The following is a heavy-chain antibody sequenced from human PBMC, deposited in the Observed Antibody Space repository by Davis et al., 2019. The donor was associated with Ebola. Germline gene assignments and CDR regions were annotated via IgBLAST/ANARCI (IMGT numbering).Heavy chain of an antibody. CDR2: ISYDGSNK. D-gene: IGHD2-15*01. CDR3: AKDGPERLYCSGGSCYYYGMDV. J-gene: IGHJ6*02. V-gene: IGHV3-30*18. CDR1: GFTFSSYG. Sequence: GESLKISCAASGFTFSSYGMHWVRQAPGKGLEWVAVISYDGSNKYYADSVKGRFTISRDNSKNTLYLQMNSLRAEDTAVYYCAKDGPERLYCSGGSCYYYGMDVWGQGTTVTVSS.